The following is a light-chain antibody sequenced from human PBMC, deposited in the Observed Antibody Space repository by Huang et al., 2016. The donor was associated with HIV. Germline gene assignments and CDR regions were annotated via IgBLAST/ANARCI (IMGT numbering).Light chain of an antibody. CDR1: QSVSSSY. V-gene: IGKV3-20*01. J-gene: IGKJ2*01. CDR3: QQYGNSPDT. CDR2: DAS. Sequence: DIVLTQSPGTLSLFPGETATLSCRASQSVSSSYLAWYQQKPGQAPRLLIYDASSRAVDIPDRFSGSGSETNFTLTISRLEPEDFAVYYCQQYGNSPDTFGQGTKVEIK.